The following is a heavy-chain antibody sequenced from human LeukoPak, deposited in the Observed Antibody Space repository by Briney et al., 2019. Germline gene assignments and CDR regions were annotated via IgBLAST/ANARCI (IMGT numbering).Heavy chain of an antibody. V-gene: IGHV4-38-2*02. J-gene: IGHJ5*02. Sequence: SETLSLTCTVSGYSISSGYYWGWIRPPPGKGLKGIGGIYYSGNTYYTPSLKSRVTIAVDTSKNQFSLKLTSVTAADTAVYYCARDRGFRSWFDPWGQGTLVTVSS. CDR1: GYSISSGYY. D-gene: IGHD3-10*01. CDR2: IYYSGNT. CDR3: ARDRGFRSWFDP.